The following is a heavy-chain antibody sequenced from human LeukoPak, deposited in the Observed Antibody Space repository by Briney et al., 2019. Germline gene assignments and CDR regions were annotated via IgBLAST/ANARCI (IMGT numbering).Heavy chain of an antibody. CDR3: ARDPRSWIAAAAYYFDY. CDR1: GYTFTSYY. V-gene: IGHV1-46*01. CDR2: INPSGGST. D-gene: IGHD6-13*01. Sequence: ASVKVSCXASGYTFTSYYMHWVRQAPGQGLEWMVIINPSGGSTSYAQKFQGRVTMTRDTSTSTVYMELSSLRSEDTAVYYCARDPRSWIAAAAYYFDYWGQGTLVTVSS. J-gene: IGHJ4*02.